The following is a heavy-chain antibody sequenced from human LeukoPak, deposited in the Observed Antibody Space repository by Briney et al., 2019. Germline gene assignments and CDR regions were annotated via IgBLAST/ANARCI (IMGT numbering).Heavy chain of an antibody. J-gene: IGHJ4*02. CDR1: GFTFSSYG. CDR3: AKDHYGDYVDLSFDY. D-gene: IGHD4-17*01. Sequence: PGRSLRLSCAASGFTFSSYGMHWVRQAPGKGLEWVAVISYDGSNKYYADSVKGRFTISRDNSKNTLYLQMNSLRAEDTAVYYCAKDHYGDYVDLSFDYWGQGTLVTVSS. CDR2: ISYDGSNK. V-gene: IGHV3-30*18.